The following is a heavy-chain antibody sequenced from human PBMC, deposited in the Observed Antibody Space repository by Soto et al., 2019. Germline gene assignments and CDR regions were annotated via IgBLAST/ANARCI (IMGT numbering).Heavy chain of an antibody. CDR3: ARGQRFSDWVDP. V-gene: IGHV4-4*07. D-gene: IGHD3-3*01. CDR2: IYSSGST. J-gene: IGHJ5*02. Sequence: QVHLQESGPGLVKPSETLSLTCTVSGGAISTYYWTWIRRPAGKGLEWIGRIYSSGSTKYNPSLQSRVTMSLDTSNNQFSLRLTSVTAADTAVYYCARGQRFSDWVDPWGQGTLVTVSS. CDR1: GGAISTYY.